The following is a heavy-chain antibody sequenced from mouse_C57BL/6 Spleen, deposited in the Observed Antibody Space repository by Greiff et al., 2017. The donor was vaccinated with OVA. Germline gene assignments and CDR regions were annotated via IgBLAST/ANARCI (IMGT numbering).Heavy chain of an antibody. V-gene: IGHV5-9-1*02. CDR1: GFTFSSYA. CDR3: TSSDSSGYYFDY. CDR2: ISSGGDYI. J-gene: IGHJ2*01. Sequence: DVMLVESGEGLVKPGGSLKLSCAASGFTFSSYAMSWVRQTPEKRLEWVAYISSGGDYIYYADTVKGRFTISRDNARNTLYLQMSSLKSEDTAMYYCTSSDSSGYYFDYWGQGTTLTVSS. D-gene: IGHD3-2*02.